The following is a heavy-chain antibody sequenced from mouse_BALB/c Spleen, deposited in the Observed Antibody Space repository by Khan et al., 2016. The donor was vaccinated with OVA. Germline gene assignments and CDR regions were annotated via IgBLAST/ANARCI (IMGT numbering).Heavy chain of an antibody. CDR1: GYTFINYW. CDR3: ARVCLCCDFDY. CDR2: INPSTGYT. D-gene: IGHD1-1*01. Sequence: VKPLESGAELAKPGASVKMSCKASGYTFINYWILWVKQRPGQGLEWIGYINPSTGYTEYNQNFKDKATLTADKSSSTAYMHLSSLTSEDSAVXDCARVCLCCDFDYWGQGTTLTVSS. V-gene: IGHV1-7*01. J-gene: IGHJ2*01.